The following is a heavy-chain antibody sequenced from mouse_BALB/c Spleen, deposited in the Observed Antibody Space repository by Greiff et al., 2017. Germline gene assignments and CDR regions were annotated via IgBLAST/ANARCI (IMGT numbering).Heavy chain of an antibody. V-gene: IGHV14-1*02. CDR2: IDPENGNT. Sequence: VQLKESGAELVRPGALVKLSCKASGFNIKDYYMHWVKQRPEQGLEWIGWIDPENGNTKYDPKFQGKATITADTSSNTAYLQLSSLTSEDTAVYYCAKCEGYAMDYWGQGTSVTVSS. CDR1: GFNIKDYY. J-gene: IGHJ4*01. CDR3: AKCEGYAMDY.